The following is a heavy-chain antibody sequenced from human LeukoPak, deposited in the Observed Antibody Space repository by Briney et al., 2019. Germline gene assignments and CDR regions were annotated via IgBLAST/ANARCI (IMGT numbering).Heavy chain of an antibody. V-gene: IGHV3-21*01. J-gene: IGHJ4*02. CDR1: GFTFSGYS. D-gene: IGHD3-10*01. Sequence: GGSLRLSCAASGFTFSGYSMDWVRQAPGKGLEWVSFISSSSTFVYYADSVKGRFTISRDNAKNSLYLQMNSLRVEDTAIYYCVKVAKYYYGSETYYFFEQWGQGTPVTVSS. CDR2: ISSSSTFV. CDR3: VKVAKYYYGSETYYFFEQ.